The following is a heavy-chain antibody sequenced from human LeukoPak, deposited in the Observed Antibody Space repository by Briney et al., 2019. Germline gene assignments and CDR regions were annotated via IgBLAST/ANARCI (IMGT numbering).Heavy chain of an antibody. V-gene: IGHV3-7*03. CDR3: ARGRRHYGSGSYPVDY. J-gene: IGHJ4*02. CDR2: IKQDGSEK. D-gene: IGHD3-10*01. CDR1: GFTFGSYW. Sequence: GGSLRLSCAASGFTFGSYWMSWVRQAPGKGLEWVANIKQDGSEKYYVDSVKGRFTISRDNAKNSLYLQMNGLRAEDTAVYYCARGRRHYGSGSYPVDYWGQGTLVTVSS.